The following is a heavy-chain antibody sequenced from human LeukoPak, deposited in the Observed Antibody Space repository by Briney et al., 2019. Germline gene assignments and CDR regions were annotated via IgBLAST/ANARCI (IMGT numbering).Heavy chain of an antibody. Sequence: PGGSLRLSCAASGFSFRNYVMHWVREAPGKGLEYGSAIMSNGETRGYANSMKGRFTISRDNSKNTLYLQMGSLRAEDMAIYYCARDRDGGFAFDIWSQGTLVTVSS. CDR3: ARDRDGGFAFDI. D-gene: IGHD2-15*01. CDR2: IMSNGETR. J-gene: IGHJ3*02. CDR1: GFSFRNYV. V-gene: IGHV3-64*01.